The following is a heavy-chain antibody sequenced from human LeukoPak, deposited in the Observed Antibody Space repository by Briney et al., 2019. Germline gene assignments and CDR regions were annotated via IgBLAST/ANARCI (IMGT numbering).Heavy chain of an antibody. CDR3: VRGPNDSDHDFDY. CDR2: IEHRGTA. Sequence: SETLSLTCAVYDDSFSDYFWSWIRHVPGKGLEWIGQIEHRGTATYNPSFKSPVTISVDTSKNQFSLKFTSVTAADTAVYYCVRGPNDSDHDFDYWGQGALATVSS. CDR1: DDSFSDYF. D-gene: IGHD1-14*01. V-gene: IGHV4-34*01. J-gene: IGHJ4*02.